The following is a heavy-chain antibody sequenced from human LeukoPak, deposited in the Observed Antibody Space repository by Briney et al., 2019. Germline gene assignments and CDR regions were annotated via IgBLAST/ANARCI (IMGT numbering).Heavy chain of an antibody. CDR1: GFTFSSYA. J-gene: IGHJ6*04. CDR2: ISYDGSNK. Sequence: GGSLRLSCAASGFTFSSYAMHWVRQAPGKGLEWVAVISYDGSNKYYADSVKGRFTISRDNSKSTLYLQMNSLRAEDTAVYYCAELGITMIGGVWGKGTTVTISS. D-gene: IGHD3-10*02. V-gene: IGHV3-30*04. CDR3: AELGITMIGGV.